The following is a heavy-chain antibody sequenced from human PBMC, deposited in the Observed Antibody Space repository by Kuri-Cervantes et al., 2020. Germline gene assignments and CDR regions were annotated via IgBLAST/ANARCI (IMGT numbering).Heavy chain of an antibody. CDR2: IYYSGST. CDR1: GGSVSSGRYY. CDR3: ARGLGDYVGWFDP. V-gene: IGHV4-61*01. J-gene: IGHJ5*02. D-gene: IGHD4-17*01. Sequence: SETLSLTCTVSGGSVSSGRYYWSWIRQPPGKGLEWIGYIYYSGSTNYNPSLKSRVTISADTSKNQFSLKLNSVTAADTAVYYCARGLGDYVGWFDPWGQGTLVTVSS.